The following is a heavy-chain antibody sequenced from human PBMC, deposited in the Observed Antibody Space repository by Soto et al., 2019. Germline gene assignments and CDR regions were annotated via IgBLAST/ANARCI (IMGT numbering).Heavy chain of an antibody. J-gene: IGHJ1*01. V-gene: IGHV3-23*01. CDR1: GFTFNTYA. Sequence: EVQLLESGGGLVQPGGSLRLSCAASGFTFNTYAMSWVRQAPGKGLEWVSSISRSGRSTYYADSVKGRVTISRDNSESTLYLQMNRLRIEDKAVYYCTKERGMGDTEGVTHWGQGVLVIVSS. CDR2: ISRSGRST. D-gene: IGHD3-16*01. CDR3: TKERGMGDTEGVTH.